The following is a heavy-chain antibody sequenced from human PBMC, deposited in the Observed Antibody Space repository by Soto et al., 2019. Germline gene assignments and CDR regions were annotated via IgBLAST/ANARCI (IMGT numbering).Heavy chain of an antibody. D-gene: IGHD3-3*01. V-gene: IGHV2-5*02. CDR2: IYWDDDK. Sequence: QITLKESGPTVVKPTETLTLTCTFSGFSLTTSGVGVGWVRQSPGKAPEWLALIYWDDDKRYSTSLNSRLIITKDTSKNQVVLTMANVDPADTATYYCEPRVLRTVFGLVTTTAIYFDFWGPGTPVVVSS. J-gene: IGHJ4*02. CDR1: GFSLTTSGVG. CDR3: EPRVLRTVFGLVTTTAIYFDF.